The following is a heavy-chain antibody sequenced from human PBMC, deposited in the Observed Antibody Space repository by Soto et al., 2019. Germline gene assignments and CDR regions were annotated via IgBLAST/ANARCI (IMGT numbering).Heavy chain of an antibody. V-gene: IGHV4-34*01. Sequence: SETLSLTCAVYGGSFSGYYWSWIRQPPGKGLEWIGEINHSGSTNYNPSLKSRVTISVDTSKNQFSLKLSSVTAADTAVYYCASGGTYYYGSGSWFDPWGQGTLVTVSS. J-gene: IGHJ5*02. D-gene: IGHD3-10*01. CDR2: INHSGST. CDR1: GGSFSGYY. CDR3: ASGGTYYYGSGSWFDP.